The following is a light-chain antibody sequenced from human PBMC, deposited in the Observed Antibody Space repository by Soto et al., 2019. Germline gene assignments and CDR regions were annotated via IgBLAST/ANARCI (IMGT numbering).Light chain of an antibody. J-gene: IGKJ4*01. CDR1: QNINTF. V-gene: IGKV1-39*01. CDR3: QQSYDTLLS. CDR2: GAS. Sequence: DIEMTQSPSSLSASVGDRFTISCRASQNINTFLNWYQQKGGKAPKLLIHGASSLQSGVPLRFSGSGSGTDFSLTISSLQPEDFATYYCQQSYDTLLSFGGGTKVDIK.